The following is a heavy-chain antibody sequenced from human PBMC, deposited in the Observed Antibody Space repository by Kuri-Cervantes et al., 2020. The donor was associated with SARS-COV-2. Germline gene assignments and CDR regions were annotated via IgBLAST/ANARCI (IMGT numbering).Heavy chain of an antibody. J-gene: IGHJ4*02. Sequence: ASVKVSCKTPETTFPNYDINWVRQATGRGLEWMGMVKTNSGNTLYAQFFQGRVTMTRDISTSTVYMELSSLTSEDTAIYYCYCAPKEGFDSWGQGTLVTVSS. V-gene: IGHV1-8*01. CDR3: YCAPKEGFDS. CDR2: VKTNSGNT. CDR1: ETTFPNYD. D-gene: IGHD2-21*01.